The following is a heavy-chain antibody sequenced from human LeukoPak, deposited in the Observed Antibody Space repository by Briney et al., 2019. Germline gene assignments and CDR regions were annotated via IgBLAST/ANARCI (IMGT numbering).Heavy chain of an antibody. D-gene: IGHD4/OR15-4a*01. CDR1: GFTFSNYA. J-gene: IGHJ4*02. CDR2: IYSDNT. Sequence: PGGSLRLSCAASGFTFSNYAMSWVRQAPGKGLEWVSFIYSDNTHYSDSVNGRFTISRDSSKNTLYLQMHSLRAEDTAVYYCARRAGAYSHPYDYWGQGTMVTVSS. CDR3: ARRAGAYSHPYDY. V-gene: IGHV3-53*01.